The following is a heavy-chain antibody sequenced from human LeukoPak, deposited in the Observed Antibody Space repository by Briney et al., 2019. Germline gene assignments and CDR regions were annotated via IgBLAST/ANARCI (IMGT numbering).Heavy chain of an antibody. CDR1: GGSITSYY. V-gene: IGHV4-59*08. J-gene: IGHJ4*02. CDR3: ARINWNYFDY. Sequence: SETLSLTCTLSGGSITSYYWSWIRQPPGKGLEWIGYIYYSGNTNYNPSLKSRLTMSADRSRNQFSLELTSVTAADTAVYYCARINWNYFDYWGQGILVTVSS. CDR2: IYYSGNT. D-gene: IGHD1-20*01.